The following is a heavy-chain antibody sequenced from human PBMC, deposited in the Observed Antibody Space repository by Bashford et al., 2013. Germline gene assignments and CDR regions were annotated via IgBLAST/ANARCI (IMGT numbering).Heavy chain of an antibody. Sequence: SGPTLVKPTQTLTLTCTFSGFSLSTSGVGVGWIRQPPGKALEWLALIYWNDDKRYSPSLKSRLTITKDTSKNXVVLTMTNMDPVDTATYYCAHQSGKYSSSPYFDYWGQGTLVTVSS. D-gene: IGHD6-13*01. CDR1: GFSLSTSGVG. J-gene: IGHJ4*02. CDR2: IYWNDDK. V-gene: IGHV2-5*01. CDR3: AHQSGKYSSSPYFDY.